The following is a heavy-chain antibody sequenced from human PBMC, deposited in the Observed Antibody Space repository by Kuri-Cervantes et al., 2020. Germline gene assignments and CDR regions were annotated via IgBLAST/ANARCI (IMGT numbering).Heavy chain of an antibody. J-gene: IGHJ4*02. CDR3: TTRTPDSSGWRGGFDY. CDR1: GFTFSDHY. D-gene: IGHD6-19*01. V-gene: IGHV3-72*01. CDR2: SRNKANSYTP. Sequence: GESLKISCAASGFTFSDHYMDWVRQAPGKGLEWVGRSRNKANSYTPEYAASVKGRFTISRDDSKNSLYLQMNSLKTEDTALYYCTTRTPDSSGWRGGFDYWGQGTLVTVSS.